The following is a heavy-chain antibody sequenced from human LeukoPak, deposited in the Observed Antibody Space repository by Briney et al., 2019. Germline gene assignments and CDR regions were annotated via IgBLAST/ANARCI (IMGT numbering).Heavy chain of an antibody. D-gene: IGHD6-13*01. CDR1: GYTFTGYY. CDR3: ARALPYSSSWPYDY. J-gene: IGHJ4*02. V-gene: IGHV1-2*02. Sequence: ASVKLSCKASGYTFTGYYMHWVRQAPGQGLEWRGWINPNSGGTTYAQKFQGRVTMTRDTSISTAYMELSRLRSDDTAVYYCARALPYSSSWPYDYWGQGTLVTVSS. CDR2: INPNSGGT.